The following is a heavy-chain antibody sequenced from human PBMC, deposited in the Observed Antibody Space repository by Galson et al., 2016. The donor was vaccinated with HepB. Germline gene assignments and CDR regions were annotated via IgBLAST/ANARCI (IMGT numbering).Heavy chain of an antibody. CDR1: GGSFTNNNW. V-gene: IGHV4-4*02. Sequence: ETLSLTCAVSGGSFTNNNWWSWVRQPPGKGLEWIGEMYHSGYTNYNPSLKSRVTMSVDKSKNQFSLRLFSVTAADTAVYHCVRVWGKYFDYWGQGALVTVSS. CDR3: VRVWGKYFDY. D-gene: IGHD7-27*01. CDR2: MYHSGYT. J-gene: IGHJ4*02.